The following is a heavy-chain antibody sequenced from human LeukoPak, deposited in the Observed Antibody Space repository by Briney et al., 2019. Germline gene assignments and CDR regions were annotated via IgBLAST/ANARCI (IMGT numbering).Heavy chain of an antibody. V-gene: IGHV4-31*03. CDR2: IYYSGST. D-gene: IGHD4-17*01. CDR3: ASNGDDYGDYPADAFDI. J-gene: IGHJ3*02. Sequence: SQTLSLTCTVSGGSISSGGYYWSWIRQHPGKGLEWIGYIYYSGSTYYNPSLKSRVTISVDTSKNRFSLKLSSVTAADTAVYYCASNGDDYGDYPADAFDIWGQGTMVTVSS. CDR1: GGSISSGGYY.